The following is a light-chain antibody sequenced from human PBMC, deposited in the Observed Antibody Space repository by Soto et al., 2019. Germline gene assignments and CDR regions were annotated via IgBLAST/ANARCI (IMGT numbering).Light chain of an antibody. CDR2: LGD. J-gene: IGLJ1*01. V-gene: IGLV1-47*02. CDR3: AAWEYNLSDYV. Sequence: QSVLTQPPSASSTPGQTVTISCSGSTSNIGTFYVYWYQHLPGTAPKLLIYLGDQRASGVSDRFSGYKSGTSASLAINGLRSDDEADYYWAAWEYNLSDYVFGSGTKVTVL. CDR1: TSNIGTFY.